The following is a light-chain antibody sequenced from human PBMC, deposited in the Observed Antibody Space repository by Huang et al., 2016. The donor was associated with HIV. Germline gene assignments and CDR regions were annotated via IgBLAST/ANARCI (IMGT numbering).Light chain of an antibody. J-gene: IGKJ1*01. V-gene: IGKV3-15*01. CDR1: QSVSSN. CDR3: QQYNSWPGT. CDR2: SAS. Sequence: EIVMTQSPATLSLSPGESATLSCRASQSVSSNLGWYQQKPCQAPRLLIYSASTRATVIPARCSCSGSGTEFTLTISSLQSEDFAVYHCQQYNSWPGTFGQGTKVEIK.